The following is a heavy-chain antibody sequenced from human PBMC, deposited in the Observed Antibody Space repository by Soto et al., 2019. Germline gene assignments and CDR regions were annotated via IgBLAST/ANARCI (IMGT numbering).Heavy chain of an antibody. CDR2: IFPTGTT. Sequence: QVQLQESGPGLAKPSQTLSLTCTVSGASLSSGGYYWTWIRQVPGKALEWIGYIFPTGTTFYNPSLKSRVVMSIEKSDNQFSLNLRSVTAADTAVYYCARGLGYDSNGRFLAAFDVWGQGTMVTVSS. D-gene: IGHD3-22*01. J-gene: IGHJ3*01. V-gene: IGHV4-31*03. CDR3: ARGLGYDSNGRFLAAFDV. CDR1: GASLSSGGYY.